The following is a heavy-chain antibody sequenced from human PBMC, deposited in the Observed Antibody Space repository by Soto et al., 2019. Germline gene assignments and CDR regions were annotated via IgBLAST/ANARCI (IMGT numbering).Heavy chain of an antibody. V-gene: IGHV1-69*02. Sequence: LKVDCKSSVGSYSGYTISWVRQAQGQGLEWMGRIIPILGIANYAQKFQGRVTITADKSTSTAYMELSSLRSEDTAVYYCARGGCSSTSCYVINTQNTWFDPWGQGTLVTVSS. J-gene: IGHJ5*02. CDR3: ARGGCSSTSCYVINTQNTWFDP. CDR2: IIPILGIA. D-gene: IGHD2-2*01. CDR1: VGSYSGYT.